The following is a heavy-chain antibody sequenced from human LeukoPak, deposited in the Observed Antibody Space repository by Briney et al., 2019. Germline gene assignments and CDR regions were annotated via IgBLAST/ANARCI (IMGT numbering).Heavy chain of an antibody. V-gene: IGHV3-48*03. CDR1: GFTFSTYA. CDR2: ISSSGSTI. CDR3: ARRDSSGYPNYYYMDV. D-gene: IGHD3-22*01. Sequence: GGSLRLSCAASGFTFSTYAMNWVRQAPGKGLEWVSYISSSGSTIYYADSVKGRFTISRDNAKNSLYLQMNSLRAEDTAVYYCARRDSSGYPNYYYMDVWGKGTTVTISS. J-gene: IGHJ6*03.